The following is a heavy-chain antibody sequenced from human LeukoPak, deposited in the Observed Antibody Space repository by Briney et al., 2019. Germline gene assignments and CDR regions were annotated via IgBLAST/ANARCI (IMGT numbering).Heavy chain of an antibody. CDR1: GYSFTSYW. CDR3: ARHHAFSGSYYLDY. D-gene: IGHD1-26*01. Sequence: PGESLQISCKGSGYSFTSYWIGWVRQMPGKGLEWMGIIYPGGSDTRYSPSFQGQVTISADKSISTAYLQWSSLKASDTAMYYCARHHAFSGSYYLDYWGQGTLVTVSS. V-gene: IGHV5-51*01. CDR2: IYPGGSDT. J-gene: IGHJ4*02.